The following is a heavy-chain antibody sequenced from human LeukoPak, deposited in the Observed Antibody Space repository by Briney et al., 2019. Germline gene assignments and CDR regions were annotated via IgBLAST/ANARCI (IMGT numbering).Heavy chain of an antibody. CDR1: GFTFSDYY. J-gene: IGHJ4*02. Sequence: PGGSLRLSCAAFGFTFSDYYMSWIRQAPGKGLEWVSYISSSGSTIYYADSVKGRFTISRDNAKNSLYLQMNSLRAEDTAVYYCARERFGKYYYDSSGYYYSDYWGQGTLVTVSS. CDR3: ARERFGKYYYDSSGYYYSDY. CDR2: ISSSGSTI. D-gene: IGHD3-22*01. V-gene: IGHV3-11*01.